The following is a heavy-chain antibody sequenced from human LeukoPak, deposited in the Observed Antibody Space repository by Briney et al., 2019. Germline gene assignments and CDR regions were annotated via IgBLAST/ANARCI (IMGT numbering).Heavy chain of an antibody. CDR3: ARATGDGSNYYYFDY. J-gene: IGHJ4*02. Sequence: SETLSLTCTVSGGSISSYYWSWIRQPPGKGLEWIGYIYYSGSTNYNPSLKSRVIMSVDASKNQFSLTLSSVTAADTAVYYCARATGDGSNYYYFDYWGQGALVTVSP. CDR1: GGSISSYY. D-gene: IGHD3-22*01. V-gene: IGHV4-59*08. CDR2: IYYSGST.